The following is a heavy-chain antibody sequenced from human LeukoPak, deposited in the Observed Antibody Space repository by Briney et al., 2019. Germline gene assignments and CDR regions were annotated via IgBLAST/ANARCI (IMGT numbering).Heavy chain of an antibody. Sequence: ASVKVSCKASGYTFTSYDINWVRQATGQGLEWMGWMNPNSGNTGYAQKFQGRVTITRNTSISAAYMELSSLRSEDTAVYYCASSTYYYDSSGYNFAYWGQGTLVTVSS. CDR3: ASSTYYYDSSGYNFAY. D-gene: IGHD3-22*01. CDR2: MNPNSGNT. CDR1: GYTFTSYD. J-gene: IGHJ4*02. V-gene: IGHV1-8*03.